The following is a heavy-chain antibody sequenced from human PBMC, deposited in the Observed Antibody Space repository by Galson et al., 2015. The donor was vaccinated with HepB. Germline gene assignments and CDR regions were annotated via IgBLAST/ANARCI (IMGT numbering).Heavy chain of an antibody. V-gene: IGHV4-59*01. CDR2: IYYRGST. CDR1: GGSISSSF. CDR3: ASQTYYYSGMDV. Sequence: ETLSLTCTVSGGSISSSFWSWIRQPPGKGLEWIGYIYYRGSTSYNPSLKSRVTISVDTSKNQFSLNLSSVTAADTAVYYCASQTYYYSGMDVWGPGTTVTVSS. J-gene: IGHJ6*02.